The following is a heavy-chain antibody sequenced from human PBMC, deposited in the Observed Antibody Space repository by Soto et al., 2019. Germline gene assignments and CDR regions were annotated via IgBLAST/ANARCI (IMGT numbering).Heavy chain of an antibody. D-gene: IGHD6-19*01. J-gene: IGHJ6*02. CDR2: IKQDGSEK. CDR3: ARDRGSGFFGQDYWGMDV. Sequence: EVRLMESGGGLVQPGGSLRLSCAASGFTFSGYWMSWARQAPGKGLEWVANIKQDGSEKYSVDSVKGRFTISRDNAQDSLYLQMNSLRVEDTAIYYCARDRGSGFFGQDYWGMDVWGQGTTVIVSS. V-gene: IGHV3-7*05. CDR1: GFTFSGYW.